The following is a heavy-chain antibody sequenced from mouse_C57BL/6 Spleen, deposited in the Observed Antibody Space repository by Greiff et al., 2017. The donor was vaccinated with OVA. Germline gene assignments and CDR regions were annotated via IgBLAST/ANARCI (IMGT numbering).Heavy chain of an antibody. V-gene: IGHV1-80*01. J-gene: IGHJ2*01. Sequence: VQLQQSGAELVKPGASVKISCKASGYAFSSYWMNWVKQRPGKGLEWIGQIYPGDGDTNYNGKFKGKATLTADKSSSTAYMQLSSLTSEDSAVYFCARSRGYGSSHYFDYWGQGTTLTVSS. CDR1: GYAFSSYW. CDR3: ARSRGYGSSHYFDY. D-gene: IGHD1-1*01. CDR2: IYPGDGDT.